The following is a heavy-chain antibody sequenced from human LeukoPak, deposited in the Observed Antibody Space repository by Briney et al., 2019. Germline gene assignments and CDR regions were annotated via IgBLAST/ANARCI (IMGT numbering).Heavy chain of an antibody. CDR3: ARKTSAAGEFDY. Sequence: SETLSLICAVYGGSFSGYYWSWIRQPPGKGLEWIGEINHSGSTNYNPSLKSRVTISVDTSKNQFSLKLSSVTAADTAVYYCARKTSAAGEFDYWGQGTLVTVSS. D-gene: IGHD6-13*01. J-gene: IGHJ4*02. CDR1: GGSFSGYY. V-gene: IGHV4-34*01. CDR2: INHSGST.